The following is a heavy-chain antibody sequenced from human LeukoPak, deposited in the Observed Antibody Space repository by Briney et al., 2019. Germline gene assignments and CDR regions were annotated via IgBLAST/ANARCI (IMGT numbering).Heavy chain of an antibody. CDR2: IYHSGST. CDR1: AYSISSGYY. Sequence: SETLSLTCTVSAYSISSGYYWGWIRQPPEKGLEWIGSIYHSGSTYYNPSLKSRVTISVDTSKNQFSLNLNSVIAADTAVYYCARFYYGDFTFDYWGQGTLVTVSS. V-gene: IGHV4-38-2*02. D-gene: IGHD4-17*01. CDR3: ARFYYGDFTFDY. J-gene: IGHJ4*02.